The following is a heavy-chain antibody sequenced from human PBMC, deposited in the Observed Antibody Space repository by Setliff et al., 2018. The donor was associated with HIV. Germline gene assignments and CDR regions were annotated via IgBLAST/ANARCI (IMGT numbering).Heavy chain of an antibody. CDR1: GFTLSSYS. CDR3: ARLLRDIVVVVAATGYYFDC. J-gene: IGHJ4*02. D-gene: IGHD2-15*01. CDR2: ISSSSSYI. V-gene: IGHV3-21*01. Sequence: GGSLRLSCAASGFTLSSYSMNWVRQAPGKGLEWVSSISSSSSYIYYADSVKGRFTISRDNAKNSLYLQMNSLRAEDTAVYYCARLLRDIVVVVAATGYYFDCWGQGTLVTVPQ.